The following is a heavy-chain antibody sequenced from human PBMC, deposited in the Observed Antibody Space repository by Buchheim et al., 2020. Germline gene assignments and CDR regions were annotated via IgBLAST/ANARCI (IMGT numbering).Heavy chain of an antibody. D-gene: IGHD3-3*01. CDR1: GFTFSSYD. CDR3: ARGQTDSITIFGVVIWGGIGMDV. V-gene: IGHV3-13*01. J-gene: IGHJ6*02. CDR2: IGTAGDT. Sequence: EVQLVESGGGLVQPGGSLRLSCAASGFTFSSYDMHWVRQATGKGLEWVSAIGTAGDTYYPGSVKGRFTISSENAKNSLYLQMNSLRAGDTAVYYCARGQTDSITIFGVVIWGGIGMDVWGQGTT.